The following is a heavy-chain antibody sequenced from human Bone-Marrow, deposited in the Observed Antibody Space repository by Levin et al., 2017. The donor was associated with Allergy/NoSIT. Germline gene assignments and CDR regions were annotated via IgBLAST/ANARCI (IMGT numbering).Heavy chain of an antibody. V-gene: IGHV7-4-1*02. CDR3: TRAYTGSYYWGY. D-gene: IGHD1-26*01. Sequence: GESLKISCKASGYNFTSFAMTWIRQAPGQGLEWMGWINTNTGIPSYAQGFTGRFVFSLDTSVSTAYLQINNLKAEDSAVYYCTRAYTGSYYWGYWGQGTLVTVSS. J-gene: IGHJ4*02. CDR2: INTNTGIP. CDR1: GYNFTSFA.